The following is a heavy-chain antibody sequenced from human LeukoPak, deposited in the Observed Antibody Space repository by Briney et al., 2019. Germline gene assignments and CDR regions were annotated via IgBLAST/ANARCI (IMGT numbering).Heavy chain of an antibody. CDR1: GGSFSGYY. J-gene: IGHJ4*02. D-gene: IGHD6-13*01. V-gene: IGHV4-34*01. CDR3: ARGGRVSSLGLTFDY. CDR2: INHSGST. Sequence: PSETLSLTCAVYGGSFSGYYWSLIRQPPGKGLEWIGEINHSGSTNYNPSLKSRVTISVDTSKNQFSLKLSSVTAADTAVYYCARGGRVSSLGLTFDYWGQGTLVTVSS.